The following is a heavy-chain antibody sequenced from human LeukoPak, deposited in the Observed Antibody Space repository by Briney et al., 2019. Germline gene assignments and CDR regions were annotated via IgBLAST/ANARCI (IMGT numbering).Heavy chain of an antibody. V-gene: IGHV4-34*01. Sequence: SETLSLTCAVYGGSFSGYYWSWIRQPPGKGLEWIGEINHSGSTNYNPSLKSRVTISVDTSKNQFSLKLSSVTAADTAAYYCARGGYSSSWRAEYFQHWGQGTLVTVSS. D-gene: IGHD6-13*01. CDR1: GGSFSGYY. CDR3: ARGGYSSSWRAEYFQH. J-gene: IGHJ1*01. CDR2: INHSGST.